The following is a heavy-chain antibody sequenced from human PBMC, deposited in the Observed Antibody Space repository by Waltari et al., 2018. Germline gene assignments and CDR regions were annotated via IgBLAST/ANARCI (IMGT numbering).Heavy chain of an antibody. CDR2: MTRKVNGETI. J-gene: IGHJ4*02. D-gene: IGHD3-10*01. CDR1: GSAFGVFG. Sequence: EVQLVESGGGLVQPGRSLRLPCTASGSAFGVFGVGWVREAPGKGLEWVGSMTRKVNGETIQYAESVKGRFTISRDDSESIAYLQMTSLKTEDTAVYYCSTVSTLVQGGSGNYWGQGTLVTVSS. CDR3: STVSTLVQGGSGNY. V-gene: IGHV3-49*04.